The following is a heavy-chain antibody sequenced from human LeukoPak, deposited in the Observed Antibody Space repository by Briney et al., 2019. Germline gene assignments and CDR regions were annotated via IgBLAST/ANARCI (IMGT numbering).Heavy chain of an antibody. Sequence: PSETLSLTCTVSGDSISSHAYYWSWIRQPAGQGLEWIGLIYSSGTTKYNPSLKSRVTMSVDTSKNQFSLKLSSVTAADTAVYYCAREGWQWLVHAFDIWGQGTMVTVSS. CDR1: GDSISSHAYY. CDR2: IYSSGTT. D-gene: IGHD6-19*01. CDR3: AREGWQWLVHAFDI. J-gene: IGHJ3*02. V-gene: IGHV4-4*07.